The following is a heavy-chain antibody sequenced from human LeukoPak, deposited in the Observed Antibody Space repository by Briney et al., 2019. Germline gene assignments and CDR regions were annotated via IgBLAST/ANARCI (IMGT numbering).Heavy chain of an antibody. CDR3: ASRHYYGSGSY. CDR2: INHSGST. V-gene: IGHV4-34*01. Sequence: PSETLSLTCAVYGGSFSGYYWSRIRQPPGKGLEWIGEINHSGSTNYNPSLKSRVTISVDTSKNQFSLKLSSVTAADTAVYYCASRHYYGSGSYWGQGTLVTVSS. D-gene: IGHD3-10*01. J-gene: IGHJ4*02. CDR1: GGSFSGYY.